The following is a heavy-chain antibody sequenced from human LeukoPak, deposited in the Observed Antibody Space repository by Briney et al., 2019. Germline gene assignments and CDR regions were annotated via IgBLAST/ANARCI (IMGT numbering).Heavy chain of an antibody. CDR2: ISWHSGSI. D-gene: IGHD2-2*01. CDR1: GFTFDDYA. Sequence: PGRSLRLSCAASGFTFDDYAMHWVRQAPGKGLEWVSGISWHSGSIGYADAVKGRFTISRDSAKNSLYLQMNSLRAEDTALYYCAKDMGYCSSTSCNDAFDIWGQGTMVTVSS. J-gene: IGHJ3*02. CDR3: AKDMGYCSSTSCNDAFDI. V-gene: IGHV3-9*01.